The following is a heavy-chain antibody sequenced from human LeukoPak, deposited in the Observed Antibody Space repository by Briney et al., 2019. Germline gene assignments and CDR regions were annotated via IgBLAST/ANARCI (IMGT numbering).Heavy chain of an antibody. D-gene: IGHD2-15*01. Sequence: ASVKVSCKASGYTFTGYYMHWVRQAPGQGLEWMGWINPNSGGTNYAQKFRGRVTMTRDTSISTAYMELSRLRSDDTAVYYCARARCSGGSCYYAGYFQHWGQGTLVTVSS. CDR3: ARARCSGGSCYYAGYFQH. CDR2: INPNSGGT. V-gene: IGHV1-2*02. CDR1: GYTFTGYY. J-gene: IGHJ1*01.